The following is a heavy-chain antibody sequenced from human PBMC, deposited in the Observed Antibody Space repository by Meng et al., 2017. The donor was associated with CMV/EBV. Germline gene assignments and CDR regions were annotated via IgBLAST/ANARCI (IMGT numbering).Heavy chain of an antibody. D-gene: IGHD2-2*01. Sequence: ASVKVSCKASGYTFTSYDINWVRQATGQGLEWMGWMNPNSGNTDYAQKFQGRVTMTRNTSISTAYMELSSLRSEETAEYYCARSVVVVPAAPLRAYFDYWGQGTMVTVSS. CDR1: GYTFTSYD. CDR2: MNPNSGNT. V-gene: IGHV1-8*01. J-gene: IGHJ4*02. CDR3: ARSVVVVPAAPLRAYFDY.